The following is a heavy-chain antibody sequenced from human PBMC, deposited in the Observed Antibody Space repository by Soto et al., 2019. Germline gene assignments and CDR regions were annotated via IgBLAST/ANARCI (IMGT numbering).Heavy chain of an antibody. V-gene: IGHV3-74*01. CDR2: IDNAGSSV. D-gene: IGHD1-26*01. CDR1: GFTFSSYW. J-gene: IGHJ6*02. CDR3: TRVGGSVSGMDV. Sequence: EVQLVESGGGLVQPGGSLRLSCAASGFTFSSYWMHWVRQAPWKGLVWVSRIDNAGSSVRYADSVKGRFTISRDNAKNTLYLQMNSLRAEDTAVYYCTRVGGSVSGMDVWGQGTTVTVSS.